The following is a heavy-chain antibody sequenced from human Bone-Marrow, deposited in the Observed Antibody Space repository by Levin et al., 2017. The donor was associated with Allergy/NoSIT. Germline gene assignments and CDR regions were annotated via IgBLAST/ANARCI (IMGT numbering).Heavy chain of an antibody. V-gene: IGHV3-23*01. J-gene: IGHJ4*02. CDR2: IGVTSDRT. CDR3: AKGDDASIWYSSIDH. D-gene: IGHD2-21*01. CDR1: GFTFNSYA. Sequence: PGGSLRLSCSGTGFTFNSYAMTWVRQAPGKGLEWVSTIGVTSDRTYYSDSVKGRFIISRDRSKNTLDLQMNRLGAEDTAIYYCAKGDDASIWYSSIDHWGQGTLVAVSS.